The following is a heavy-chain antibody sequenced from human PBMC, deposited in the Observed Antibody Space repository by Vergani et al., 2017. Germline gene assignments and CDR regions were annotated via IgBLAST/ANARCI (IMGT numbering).Heavy chain of an antibody. D-gene: IGHD3-9*01. CDR2: IRPKADGETT. CDR1: GFTFSSAW. V-gene: IGHV3-15*01. CDR3: TTPTKCEFRYYFDY. J-gene: IGHJ4*02. Sequence: EVQPVESGGGLVKPGGSLRLSCTTSGFTFSSAWMSWVRQAPGKGLEWVARIRPKADGETTDYAAPVKGKFTISRDDSKNTLYLQMNSLKTEDTAVYYCTTPTKCEFRYYFDYWCQGTLVTVSS.